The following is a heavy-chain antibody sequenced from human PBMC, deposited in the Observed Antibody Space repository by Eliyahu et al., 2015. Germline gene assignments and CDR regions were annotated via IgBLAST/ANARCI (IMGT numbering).Heavy chain of an antibody. D-gene: IGHD3-9*01. Sequence: VQLVESGGGLVQPGGALRLSCAASGFTFPNFWMYWVRRTPGKGLLWVARMNPDXTTRNYADSVEGRFTISRDNARNTLFLQMNSLTPEDTAVYYCAKDLTWNALDLWGHGTMVTVSS. V-gene: IGHV3-74*01. CDR3: AKDLTWNALDL. CDR1: GFTFPNFW. CDR2: MNPDXTTR. J-gene: IGHJ3*01.